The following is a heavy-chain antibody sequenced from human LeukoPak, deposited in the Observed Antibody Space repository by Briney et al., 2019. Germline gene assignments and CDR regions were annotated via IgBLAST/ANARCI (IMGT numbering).Heavy chain of an antibody. CDR2: IYWNDDK. V-gene: IGHV2-5*01. J-gene: IGHJ3*02. Sequence: SGPTLVKPTQTLTLTCTFSGFSLSTSGVGVGWIRQPPGKALEWLALIYWNDDKRYSPSLKSRLTITKDTSKNQVVLTMTNMDPVDTATYYCARNTYYYDSSGYYFADAFDIWGQGTMVTVSS. D-gene: IGHD3-22*01. CDR1: GFSLSTSGVG. CDR3: ARNTYYYDSSGYYFADAFDI.